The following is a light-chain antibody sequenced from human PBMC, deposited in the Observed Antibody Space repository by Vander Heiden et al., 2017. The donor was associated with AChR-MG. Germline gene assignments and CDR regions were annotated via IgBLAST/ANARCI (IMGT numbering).Light chain of an antibody. V-gene: IGLV2-11*01. Sequence: QSALTQPRSVSGSPGQSVTISCTGTSSDVGGYNYVSWYQQHPGKAPKLMIYDVSKRPSGVPDRFSGSKSGNTASLTISGLQAEAEADYYCCSYAGSYTGVFGTGTKDTVL. CDR3: CSYAGSYTGV. CDR1: SSDVGGYNY. CDR2: DVS. J-gene: IGLJ1*01.